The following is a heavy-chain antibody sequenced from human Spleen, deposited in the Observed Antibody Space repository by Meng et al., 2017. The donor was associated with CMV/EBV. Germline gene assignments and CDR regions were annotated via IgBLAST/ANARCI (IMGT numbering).Heavy chain of an antibody. Sequence: GESLKISCAASGFTVSSNYMSWVRQAPGKGLEWVSVIYSCGSTYYADSVKGRFTISRDNSKNTLYLQMNSLRAEDTAVYYCARDQCSSTSCYSNYWGQGTLVTVSS. D-gene: IGHD2-2*02. CDR3: ARDQCSSTSCYSNY. CDR1: GFTVSSNY. J-gene: IGHJ4*02. CDR2: IYSCGST. V-gene: IGHV3-66*03.